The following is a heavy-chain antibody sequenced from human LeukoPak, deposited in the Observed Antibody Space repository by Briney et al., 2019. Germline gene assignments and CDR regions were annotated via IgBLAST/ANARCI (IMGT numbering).Heavy chain of an antibody. CDR2: ISGSGGST. J-gene: IGHJ4*02. CDR3: AKSTDSIFGVVIISFDY. V-gene: IGHV3-23*01. D-gene: IGHD3-3*01. Sequence: GGSLRLSCAASGFTFSSYAMSWVRQAPGKGLEWVSAISGSGGSTYYADSVKGRFTISRDNSKNTLYLQMNSLRAEDTAVYYCAKSTDSIFGVVIISFDYWGQGTLVTVSS. CDR1: GFTFSSYA.